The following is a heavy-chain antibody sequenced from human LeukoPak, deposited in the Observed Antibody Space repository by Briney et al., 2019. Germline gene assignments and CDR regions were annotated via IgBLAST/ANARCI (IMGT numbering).Heavy chain of an antibody. CDR2: ISGSGGST. J-gene: IGHJ4*02. CDR3: AKPYDSSGCYQHTFDY. Sequence: GGSLRLSCAASGFTFSSYAMSWVRQAPGKGLEWVSAISGSGGSTYYADSVKGRFTISRDNSKNTLYLQMNSLRAEDTAVYYCAKPYDSSGCYQHTFDYWGQGTLVTVSS. V-gene: IGHV3-23*01. CDR1: GFTFSSYA. D-gene: IGHD3-22*01.